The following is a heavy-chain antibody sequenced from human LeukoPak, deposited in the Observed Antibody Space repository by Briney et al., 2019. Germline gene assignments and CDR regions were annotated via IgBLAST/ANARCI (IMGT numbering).Heavy chain of an antibody. CDR1: GVTIGGYA. Sequence: PAWTLRLSCTASGVTIGGYAISWVRHAPREGLVWVGFIRSKAYGGTTAYAASVKGRFTISRADYKSFAYLQMNSLKTDDIAVYYCTGDRAEDYDFWSRNDGMDVWGQGTTVTVSS. CDR3: TGDRAEDYDFWSRNDGMDV. J-gene: IGHJ6*02. D-gene: IGHD3-3*01. CDR2: IRSKAYGGTT. V-gene: IGHV3-49*04.